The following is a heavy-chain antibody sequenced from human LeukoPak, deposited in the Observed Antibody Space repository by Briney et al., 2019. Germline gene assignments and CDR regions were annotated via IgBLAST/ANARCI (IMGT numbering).Heavy chain of an antibody. J-gene: IGHJ1*01. CDR3: AKRVVVGATSPYSDFQH. CDR2: ISGIGDTT. D-gene: IGHD1-26*01. CDR1: GFIFSSYA. Sequence: PGGSLRLSCAASGFIFSSYAMGWVRQAPGKGLEWVSAISGIGDTTHYADSVKGRFTISRDNSKNALFLQMDSLRGEDTAVYYCAKRVVVGATSPYSDFQHWGQGTLVTGSS. V-gene: IGHV3-23*01.